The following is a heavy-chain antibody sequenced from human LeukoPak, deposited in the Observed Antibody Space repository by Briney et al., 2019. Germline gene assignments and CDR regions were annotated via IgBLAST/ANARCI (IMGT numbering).Heavy chain of an antibody. D-gene: IGHD4-11*01. V-gene: IGHV3-9*03. Sequence: PGRSLRLSCAASGFTFDDHAMHWVRQAPGKGLEWVSGISWDGGRVAYADSVKGRFTISRDNAKNSLYLQMNSLRPEDMAFYYCAKGGGRLHYYYVDVWGKGTTVSVSS. J-gene: IGHJ6*03. CDR2: ISWDGGRV. CDR3: AKGGGRLHYYYVDV. CDR1: GFTFDDHA.